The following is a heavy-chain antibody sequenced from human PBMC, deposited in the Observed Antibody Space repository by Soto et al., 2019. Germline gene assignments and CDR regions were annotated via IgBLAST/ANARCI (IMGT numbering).Heavy chain of an antibody. CDR3: AREYYYGSERQYNWFDP. CDR2: IYYSGST. J-gene: IGHJ5*02. V-gene: IGHV4-30-4*01. CDR1: GGSISSGDYY. D-gene: IGHD3-10*01. Sequence: LSLTCTVSGGSISSGDYYWNWIRQPPGKGLEWIGYIYYSGSTYYNPSLKSRVTISVDTSKNQFSLKLSSVTAADTAAYYCAREYYYGSERQYNWFDPWGQGTLVTVSS.